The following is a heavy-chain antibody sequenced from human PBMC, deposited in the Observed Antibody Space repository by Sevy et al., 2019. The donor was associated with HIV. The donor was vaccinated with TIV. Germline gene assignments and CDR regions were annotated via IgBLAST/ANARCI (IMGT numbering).Heavy chain of an antibody. D-gene: IGHD6-19*01. J-gene: IGHJ4*02. V-gene: IGHV3-11*06. CDR1: GFTFSDYY. CDR2: ISSSSSYT. Sequence: GGSLRLSCAASGFTFSDYYMSWIRQAPGKGLEWVSYISSSSSYTNYADPVKGRFTISRDNAKNSLYLQMNSLRAEDTAVYYCARGAVAGSWDYWGQGTLVTVSS. CDR3: ARGAVAGSWDY.